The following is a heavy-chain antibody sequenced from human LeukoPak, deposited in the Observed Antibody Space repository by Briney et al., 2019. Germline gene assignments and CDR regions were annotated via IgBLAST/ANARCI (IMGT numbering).Heavy chain of an antibody. J-gene: IGHJ4*02. CDR3: VRGCGRASCPYFFDS. CDR1: GFIFSTEW. CDR2: IRQDGSAK. D-gene: IGHD2-2*01. V-gene: IGHV3-7*01. Sequence: GGSLRLSYPASGFIFSTEWMSWVSHPPGHVLEWVPTIRQDGSAKHYVDSVKGRFPISRDNAKNSLYLQMNSLTVEDTAVYYCVRGCGRASCPYFFDSWGQGTLVTVS.